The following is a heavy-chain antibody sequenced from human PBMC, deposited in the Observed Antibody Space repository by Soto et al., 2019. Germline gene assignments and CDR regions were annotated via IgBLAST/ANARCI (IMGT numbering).Heavy chain of an antibody. J-gene: IGHJ4*02. V-gene: IGHV3-23*01. CDR2: ISGGAGST. CDR3: ATPLTLYVSLTGTLAY. Sequence: EVQLLESGGGLVQPGGSLRLSCVGSGISSSSYAMSWVRQAPGKGLEWVSTISGGAGSTYYADSVKGRFTVSRDNSKSTLYLQMDNLRAEDTAVYFCATPLTLYVSLTGTLAYWRQGTLVTVSS. D-gene: IGHD3-9*01. CDR1: GISSSSYA.